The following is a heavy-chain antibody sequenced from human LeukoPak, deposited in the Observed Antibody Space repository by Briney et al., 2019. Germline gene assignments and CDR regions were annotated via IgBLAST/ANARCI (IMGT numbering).Heavy chain of an antibody. D-gene: IGHD6-13*01. V-gene: IGHV4-34*01. CDR2: INHSGST. CDR3: ARVLYSSSWYGDMIDY. Sequence: SETLSLTCAVYGGSFSGYYWSWIRQPPGKGLEWIGEINHSGSTNYNPSLKSRVTISVDTSKNQFSLKLSSVTAADTAVYYCARVLYSSSWYGDMIDYWGQGTLVTVSS. CDR1: GGSFSGYY. J-gene: IGHJ4*02.